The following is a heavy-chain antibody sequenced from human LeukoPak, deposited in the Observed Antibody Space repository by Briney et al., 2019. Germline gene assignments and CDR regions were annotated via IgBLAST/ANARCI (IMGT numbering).Heavy chain of an antibody. CDR3: AKSAHPWVDYGSGPDY. D-gene: IGHD3-10*01. CDR2: ISYDGSNK. CDR1: GFTFSSYA. V-gene: IGHV3-30-3*02. Sequence: GGSLRLSCAASGFTFSSYAMRWVRQAPGKGLEWVAVISYDGSNKYYADSVKGRFTISRDNAKNSLYLQMNSLRAEDTALYYCAKSAHPWVDYGSGPDYWGQGTLVTVSS. J-gene: IGHJ4*02.